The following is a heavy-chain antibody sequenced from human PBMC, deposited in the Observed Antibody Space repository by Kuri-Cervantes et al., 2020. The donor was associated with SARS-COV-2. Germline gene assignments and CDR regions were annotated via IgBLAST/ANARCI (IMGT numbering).Heavy chain of an antibody. CDR1: GGSISSSSYY. CDR2: IYYSGST. V-gene: IGHV4-39*01. J-gene: IGHJ5*02. Sequence: ESLKISCTASGGSISSSSYYWGWIRQPPGKGLEWIGSIYYSGSTYYNPSLKSRVTISVDTSKNQFSLKLSSVTAADTAVYYCARLHRAQIWFDPWGQGTLVTVSS. CDR3: ARLHRAQIWFDP.